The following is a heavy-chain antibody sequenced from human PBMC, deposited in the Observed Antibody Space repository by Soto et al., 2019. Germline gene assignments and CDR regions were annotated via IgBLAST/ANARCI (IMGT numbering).Heavy chain of an antibody. Sequence: EVQLMQSGAEAKKPGESLKISCKGSGYTFNIYWIAWVRQMPGKGLEWMGIIYPGKSKTIYIPSFQGHVTISADTSISTAYLQWHSLRASDTAIYYCARGFTGSAGRFDPWGRGTLVTVSS. V-gene: IGHV5-51*01. CDR3: ARGFTGSAGRFDP. CDR1: GYTFNIYW. D-gene: IGHD6-25*01. J-gene: IGHJ5*02. CDR2: IYPGKSKT.